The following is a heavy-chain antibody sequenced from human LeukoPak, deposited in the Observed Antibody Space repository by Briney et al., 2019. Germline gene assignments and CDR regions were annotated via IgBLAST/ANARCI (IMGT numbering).Heavy chain of an antibody. Sequence: SETLSLTCAVYGGSFSGYYWSWIRQPPGEGLEWIGEINHSGSTNYNPSLKSRVTISVDTSKNQFSLKLSSVTAADTAVYYCARRYSSSWQNWGDYFDYWGQGTLVTVSS. V-gene: IGHV4-34*01. J-gene: IGHJ4*02. CDR1: GGSFSGYY. CDR2: INHSGST. D-gene: IGHD6-13*01. CDR3: ARRYSSSWQNWGDYFDY.